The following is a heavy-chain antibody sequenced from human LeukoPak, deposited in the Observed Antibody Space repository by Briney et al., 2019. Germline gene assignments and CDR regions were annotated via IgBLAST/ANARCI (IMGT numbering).Heavy chain of an antibody. Sequence: GRSLRLSCAASGFTFSSYAMHWVRQAPGKGLEWVAVISYDGSNKYYADSVKGRFTISRDNSKNTLYLQMNSLRAEDTAVYYCASENGDPYYFDYWGQGTLVTVFS. CDR3: ASENGDPYYFDY. CDR2: ISYDGSNK. CDR1: GFTFSSYA. V-gene: IGHV3-30-3*01. J-gene: IGHJ4*02.